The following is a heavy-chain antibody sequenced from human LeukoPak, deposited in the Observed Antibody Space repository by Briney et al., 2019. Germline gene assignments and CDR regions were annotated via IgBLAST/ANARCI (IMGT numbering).Heavy chain of an antibody. V-gene: IGHV3-23*01. Sequence: GGSLRLSHAASGFTFSNSAMSWVRQAPGKGLEWVSTLSGSGITTYYADSVKGQFTISGDNSKNTLYLQMNSLRAEDTAVYYCAKGIYSSGWSYFDYWGHGTLVTVSS. CDR1: GFTFSNSA. CDR2: LSGSGITT. J-gene: IGHJ4*01. CDR3: AKGIYSSGWSYFDY. D-gene: IGHD6-19*01.